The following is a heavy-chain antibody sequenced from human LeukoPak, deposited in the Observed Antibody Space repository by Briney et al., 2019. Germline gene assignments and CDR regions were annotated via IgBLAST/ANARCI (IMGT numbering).Heavy chain of an antibody. V-gene: IGHV3-23*01. CDR3: AKPPAAPPAGCFDP. CDR2: ISGTGSST. D-gene: IGHD2-15*01. CDR1: GLTFSSYG. Sequence: GGSLRLSCAASGLTFSSYGMSWVRQAPGKGLEWVSAISGTGSSTYYADSVKGRFTISRDNSKNTLYLQMNSLRAEDTAVYYCAKPPAAPPAGCFDPGGQGPLAPVS. J-gene: IGHJ5*02.